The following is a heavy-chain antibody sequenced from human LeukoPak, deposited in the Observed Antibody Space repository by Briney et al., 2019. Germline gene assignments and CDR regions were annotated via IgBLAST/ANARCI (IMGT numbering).Heavy chain of an antibody. CDR3: ARAPAAGIGYFDY. CDR2: IYHSGST. D-gene: IGHD6-13*01. Sequence: SQTLSLTCTVSGGSISSGGYYWSWIRQPPGKGLEWIGYIYHSGSTYYNPSLKSRVTISVDRSKNQFSLKLSSVTAADTAVYYCARAPAAGIGYFDYWGQGTLVTVSS. J-gene: IGHJ4*02. CDR1: GGSISSGGYY. V-gene: IGHV4-30-2*01.